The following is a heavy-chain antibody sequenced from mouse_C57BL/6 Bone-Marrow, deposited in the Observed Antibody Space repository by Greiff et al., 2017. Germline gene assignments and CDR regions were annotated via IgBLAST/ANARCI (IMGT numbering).Heavy chain of an antibody. J-gene: IGHJ3*01. Sequence: QVQLQQPGAELVKPGASVKLSCKASGYTFTSYWMHWVKQRPGQGLAWIGKIHPNSGSTNYNEKFKSKATLTVDKSSSTAYMQLISLTSEDSAVYDCERSRLTGHFAYWGQGTGVTVAA. V-gene: IGHV1-64*01. D-gene: IGHD4-1*01. CDR3: ERSRLTGHFAY. CDR2: IHPNSGST. CDR1: GYTFTSYW.